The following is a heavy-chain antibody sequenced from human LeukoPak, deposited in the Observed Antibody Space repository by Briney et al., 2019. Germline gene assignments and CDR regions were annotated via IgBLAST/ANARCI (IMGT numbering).Heavy chain of an antibody. CDR2: INHSGST. J-gene: IGHJ4*02. CDR1: GGSFSGYS. CDR3: ARSYGDYMGENDY. D-gene: IGHD4-17*01. Sequence: PSETLSLTCAVYGGSFSGYSWSWIRQPPGKGLEWIGEINHSGSTNYNPSLKSRVTISVDTSKNQFSLKLSSVTAADTAVYYCARSYGDYMGENDYWGQGTLVTVSS. V-gene: IGHV4-34*01.